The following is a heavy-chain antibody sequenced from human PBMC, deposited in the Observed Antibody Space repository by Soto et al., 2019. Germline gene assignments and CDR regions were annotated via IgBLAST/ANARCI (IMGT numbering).Heavy chain of an antibody. J-gene: IGHJ3*02. D-gene: IGHD1-26*01. V-gene: IGHV1-8*01. CDR2: MNPNSGNT. Sequence: QVQLVQSGAEVKKPGASVKVSCKTSGYTFTSYDINWVRQATGQGLEWMGWMNPNSGNTAYAQQFQGGVAMTSNTSISTAYMELSSLRSVDTAVYYCARERSSGAFDIWGQGTMVTVSS. CDR3: ARERSSGAFDI. CDR1: GYTFTSYD.